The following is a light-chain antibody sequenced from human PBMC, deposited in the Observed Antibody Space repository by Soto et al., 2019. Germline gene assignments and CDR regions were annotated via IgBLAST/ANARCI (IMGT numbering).Light chain of an antibody. CDR1: SSNIGAGFD. CDR3: QSYDSSLTGSKV. V-gene: IGLV1-40*01. CDR2: GNS. Sequence: VLTQPPSVSGAPGQRVTISCTGSSSNIGAGFDVHWYQQLPGTAPKLLIYGNSNRPSGVPDRFSGSRSGTSASLAITGLQAEDEADYHCQSYDSSLTGSKVFGSGTKVTVL. J-gene: IGLJ1*01.